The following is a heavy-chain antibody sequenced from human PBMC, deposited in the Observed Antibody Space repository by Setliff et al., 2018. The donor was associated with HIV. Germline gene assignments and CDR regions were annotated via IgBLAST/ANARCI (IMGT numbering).Heavy chain of an antibody. Sequence: SETLSLTCAVYGGSFSGYYWSRIRQPPGKGLEWIGEINHSGSTNYNPSLKSRVTISVDTSKNQFSLKLSSVTAADTAVYYCASRGETRPFDYWGQGTLVTVSS. D-gene: IGHD3-16*01. CDR3: ASRGETRPFDY. J-gene: IGHJ4*02. V-gene: IGHV4-34*01. CDR2: INHSGST. CDR1: GGSFSGYY.